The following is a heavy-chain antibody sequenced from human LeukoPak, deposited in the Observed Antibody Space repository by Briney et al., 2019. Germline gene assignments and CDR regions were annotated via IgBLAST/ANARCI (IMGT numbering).Heavy chain of an antibody. V-gene: IGHV1-69*08. CDR1: GSSFSSFS. J-gene: IGHJ6*02. Sequence: SVKVSCKTSGSSFSSFSLSWVRQAPGQGLEWMGRITPILGTSKYAQKFQGRVTITADKSTTTAFMELSSLTTGDTAVYYCARGPRGAMDVWGQGTTVIVS. CDR3: ARGPRGAMDV. D-gene: IGHD3-10*01. CDR2: ITPILGTS.